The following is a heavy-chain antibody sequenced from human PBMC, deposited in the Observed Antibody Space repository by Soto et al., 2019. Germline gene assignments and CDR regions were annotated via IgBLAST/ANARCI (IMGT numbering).Heavy chain of an antibody. D-gene: IGHD2-2*01. Sequence: GESLKISCKGSGYSFTSYWISWVRQMPGKGLEWMGRIDPSDSYTNYSPSFQGHVTISADKSISTAYLQWSSLKASDTAMYYCARHGASGYCSSTSCSTLGYYYGMDVWGQGTTVTVSS. J-gene: IGHJ6*02. CDR1: GYSFTSYW. CDR3: ARHGASGYCSSTSCSTLGYYYGMDV. V-gene: IGHV5-10-1*01. CDR2: IDPSDSYT.